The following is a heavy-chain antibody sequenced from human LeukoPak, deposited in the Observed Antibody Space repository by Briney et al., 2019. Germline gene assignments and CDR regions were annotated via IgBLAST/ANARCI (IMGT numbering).Heavy chain of an antibody. CDR3: ARAQFLALDIVVAQNLNNMYETGWYFDL. CDR1: GGTFSGYA. CDR2: IIPIFGTS. D-gene: IGHD2-15*01. J-gene: IGHJ2*01. Sequence: SVKVSCKASGGTFSGYALSWVRQAPGQGLEWMGGIIPIFGTSNYAQNFQGRVTITADESTSTAYMELSSLRSEDTAVYYCARAQFLALDIVVAQNLNNMYETGWYFDLWGRGTLVTVSS. V-gene: IGHV1-69*13.